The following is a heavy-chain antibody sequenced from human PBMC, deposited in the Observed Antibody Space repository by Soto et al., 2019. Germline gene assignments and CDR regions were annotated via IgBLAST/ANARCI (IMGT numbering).Heavy chain of an antibody. D-gene: IGHD6-19*01. CDR1: GYSFTSYW. CDR3: ARHGAVASYYYYYGMDV. Sequence: GESLKISCKGSGYSFTSYWIGWVRQMPGKGLEWMGIIYPGDSDTRYSPSFQGQVTISADKSISTAYLQWSSLKASDTAMYYCARHGAVASYYYYYGMDVWGQGTTVTVSS. CDR2: IYPGDSDT. V-gene: IGHV5-51*01. J-gene: IGHJ6*02.